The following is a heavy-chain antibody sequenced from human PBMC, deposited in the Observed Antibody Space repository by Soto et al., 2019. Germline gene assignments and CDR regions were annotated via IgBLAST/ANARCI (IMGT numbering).Heavy chain of an antibody. CDR1: GFSFSNYA. Sequence: EVQLLVSGGGSVQPGGSLRLSCAASGFSFSNYAMSWVRQAPGTGLEWVSAIDSGGGSTYSAASVKGRFSISRDNSMNTLYLQMNSLRAEDTAIYYCTKEHSNYPDNWFDPWGQGTLVTVSS. CDR3: TKEHSNYPDNWFDP. J-gene: IGHJ5*02. D-gene: IGHD4-4*01. V-gene: IGHV3-23*01. CDR2: IDSGGGST.